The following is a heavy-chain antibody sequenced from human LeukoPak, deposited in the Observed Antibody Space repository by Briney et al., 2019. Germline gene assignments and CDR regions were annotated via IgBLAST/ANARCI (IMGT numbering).Heavy chain of an antibody. CDR2: IRGSNTTI. CDR1: GFTFSTSS. V-gene: IGHV3-48*01. J-gene: IGHJ4*02. Sequence: GGSLRLSRTASGFTFSTSSMNWVRQPPRKGLEWISYIRGSNTTIYYADSVKGRFTISRENGSNSLYLQMNDLRAEDTGVYFCARDARSHCGTDACYGPYFDYWGQGSVVTVSS. CDR3: ARDARSHCGTDACYGPYFDY. D-gene: IGHD2-2*01.